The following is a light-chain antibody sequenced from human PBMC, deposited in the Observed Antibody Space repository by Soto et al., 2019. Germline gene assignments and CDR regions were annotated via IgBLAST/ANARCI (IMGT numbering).Light chain of an antibody. CDR1: SSDVGGYNY. CDR3: SSYRSSSTQL. V-gene: IGLV2-14*01. J-gene: IGLJ2*01. Sequence: QSVLTQPASVSGSPGQSITIFCTGTSSDVGGYNYVSWYQQHPGKAPKLIIYEVSNRPSGVSNRFSGSKSGNTASLTISGLQTDDEADYYCSSYRSSSTQLFGGGTKVTVL. CDR2: EVS.